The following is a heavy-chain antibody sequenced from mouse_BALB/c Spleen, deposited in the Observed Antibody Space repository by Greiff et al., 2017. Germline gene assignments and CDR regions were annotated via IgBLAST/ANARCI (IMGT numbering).Heavy chain of an antibody. V-gene: IGHV5-15*02. CDR2: ISNLAYSI. CDR3: ARRWAYYGNYFAMDY. J-gene: IGHJ4*01. D-gene: IGHD2-10*01. CDR1: GFTFSDYG. Sequence: EVKLMESGGGLVQPGGSRKLSCAASGFTFSDYGMAWVRQAPGKGPEWVAFISNLAYSIYYADTVTGRFTISRENAKNTLYLEMSSLRSEDTAMYYCARRWAYYGNYFAMDYWGQGTSVTVSS.